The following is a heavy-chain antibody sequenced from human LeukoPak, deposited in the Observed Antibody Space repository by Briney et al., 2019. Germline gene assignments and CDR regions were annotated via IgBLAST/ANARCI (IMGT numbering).Heavy chain of an antibody. D-gene: IGHD2-2*01. CDR3: GRVYCSTTSCYDYYDYYMDV. J-gene: IGHJ6*03. CDR2: TNWDGAST. V-gene: IGHV3-20*04. CDR1: GFRFDDYG. Sequence: SGGSLRLSCAASGFRFDDYGMSWVRHVPGKGLEWVSGTNWDGASTGYADSVKGRFTISRDNVKNFLYLQMNGLRVEDTALYFCGRVYCSTTSCYDYYDYYMDVWGKGTTVTVSS.